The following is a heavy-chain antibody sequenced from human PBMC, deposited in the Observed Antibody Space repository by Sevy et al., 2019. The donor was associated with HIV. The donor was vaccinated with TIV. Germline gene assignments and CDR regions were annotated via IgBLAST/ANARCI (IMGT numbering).Heavy chain of an antibody. D-gene: IGHD3-22*01. J-gene: IGHJ4*02. CDR3: ARVVLYYDANYCDF. V-gene: IGHV3-33*01. CDR2: IWHDGSNK. Sequence: GGSLRLSCAASGFTFNFHGMHWVRQAPGKGLEWVAFIWHDGSNKYMADSVKGRFTISRDNAKNSVYLQMNSLRDEDSAVYYCARVVLYYDANYCDFWGQGALVTVSS. CDR1: GFTFNFHG.